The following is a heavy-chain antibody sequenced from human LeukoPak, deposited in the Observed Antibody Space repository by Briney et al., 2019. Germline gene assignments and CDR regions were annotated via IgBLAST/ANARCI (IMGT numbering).Heavy chain of an antibody. V-gene: IGHV1-69*05. CDR3: ARGPHSGSYCFDY. D-gene: IGHD1-26*01. J-gene: IGHJ4*02. CDR2: IIPIFGTA. Sequence: ASVKVSCKASGGTFSSYAISWVRQAPGQGLEWMGRIIPIFGTANYAQKFQGRVTITTDESTSTAYMELSSLGSEDTAVYYCARGPHSGSYCFDYWGQGTLVTVSS. CDR1: GGTFSSYA.